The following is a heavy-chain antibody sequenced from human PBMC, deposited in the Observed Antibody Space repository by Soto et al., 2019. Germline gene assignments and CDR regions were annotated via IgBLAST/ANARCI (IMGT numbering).Heavy chain of an antibody. CDR2: INPNGGDT. CDR1: GYKYINHY. J-gene: IGHJ4*02. D-gene: IGHD3-10*01. Sequence: ASVKVSCKASGYKYINHYIHWVRQAPGVGLEWMGIINPNGGDTDYAQKFQGRVTMTTDTYASTVHMELSSLRSEDTAVYFCARDSSASATSYSFDYWGQGTLVTVSS. V-gene: IGHV1-46*01. CDR3: ARDSSASATSYSFDY.